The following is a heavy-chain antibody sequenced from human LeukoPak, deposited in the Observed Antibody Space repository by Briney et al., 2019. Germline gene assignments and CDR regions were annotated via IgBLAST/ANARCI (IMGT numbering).Heavy chain of an antibody. CDR2: ISGSRGST. Sequence: GVSLRLSCAASGFTFSSYAMSWVRQAPGKGLECASAISGSRGSTYYADSVKGRFTISRDNSKNTLYLQMNSLRAEDTAVYYCAKGDYSTGGYLDYWGQGTLVTVSS. CDR1: GFTFSSYA. D-gene: IGHD4-11*01. V-gene: IGHV3-23*01. J-gene: IGHJ4*02. CDR3: AKGDYSTGGYLDY.